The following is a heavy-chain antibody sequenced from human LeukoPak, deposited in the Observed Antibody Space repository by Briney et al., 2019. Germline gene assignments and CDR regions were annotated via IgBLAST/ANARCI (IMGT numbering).Heavy chain of an antibody. CDR3: ARQRDTAMGLFDY. D-gene: IGHD5-18*01. CDR2: IYYSGST. Sequence: PSETLSLTCTVSGGSISSYYWSWIRQPPGKGLEWIGYIYYSGSTNYNPSLKSRVTISVDTSKNQFSLKLSSVTAADTAVYYCARQRDTAMGLFDYWGQGTLVTVSS. J-gene: IGHJ4*02. V-gene: IGHV4-59*08. CDR1: GGSISSYY.